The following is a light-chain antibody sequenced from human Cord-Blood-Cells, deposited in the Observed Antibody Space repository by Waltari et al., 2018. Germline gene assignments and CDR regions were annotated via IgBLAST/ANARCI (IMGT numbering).Light chain of an antibody. V-gene: IGLV2-14*01. CDR3: SSYTSSSTYV. J-gene: IGLJ1*01. Sequence: QSALTQPASVSGSLGQSITISCTGTSSDVGGYNYVSWYQQHPGKAPKLIVYDVSKQPSGVSNRFSGSKSGNTASLTISGLQAEDEADYYCSSYTSSSTYVFGTGTKVTVL. CDR1: SSDVGGYNY. CDR2: DVS.